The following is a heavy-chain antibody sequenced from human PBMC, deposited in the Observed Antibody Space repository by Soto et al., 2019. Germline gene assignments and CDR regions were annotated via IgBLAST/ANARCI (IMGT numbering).Heavy chain of an antibody. CDR2: IVPVFGAA. J-gene: IGHJ6*02. CDR1: GYTFSRYV. CDR3: ARRSNRAMDV. D-gene: IGHD2-8*01. Sequence: SVKVSCKASGYTFSRYVIAWVRQAPGQGLEWMGGIVPVFGAAGYAQNFQGRVSITADTSTTTAYLELSSLRSDDTAVYYCARRSNRAMDVWGQGTTVTVSS. V-gene: IGHV1-69*06.